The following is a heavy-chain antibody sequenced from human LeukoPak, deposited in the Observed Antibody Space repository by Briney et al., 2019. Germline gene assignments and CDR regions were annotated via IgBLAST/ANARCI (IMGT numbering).Heavy chain of an antibody. Sequence: GGSLRLSCAASGFTVSSNYMSWVRQAPGKGLEWVSITYSGGRTYYADSVKGRFTISRDNSKNTLYLQMNSLRAEDTAVYYCAKANYGLFDYWGQGTLVTVSS. CDR3: AKANYGLFDY. CDR2: TYSGGRT. D-gene: IGHD4-17*01. V-gene: IGHV3-53*01. J-gene: IGHJ4*02. CDR1: GFTVSSNY.